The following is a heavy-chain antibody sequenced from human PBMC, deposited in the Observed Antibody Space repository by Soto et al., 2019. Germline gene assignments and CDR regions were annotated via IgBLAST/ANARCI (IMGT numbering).Heavy chain of an antibody. D-gene: IGHD6-6*01. CDR2: ISYDGSNK. CDR1: GFTFSSYA. V-gene: IGHV3-30-3*01. J-gene: IGHJ4*02. Sequence: HPGGSLRLSCAASGFTFSSYAMHWVRQAPGKGLEWVAVISYDGSNKYYADSVKGRFTISRDNSKNTLYLQMNSLRAEDTAVYYCARVGSSSGLFDYWGQGTLVTVSS. CDR3: ARVGSSSGLFDY.